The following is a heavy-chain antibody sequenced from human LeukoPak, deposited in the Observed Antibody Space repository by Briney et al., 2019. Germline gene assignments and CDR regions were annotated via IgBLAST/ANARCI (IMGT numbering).Heavy chain of an antibody. J-gene: IGHJ1*01. CDR3: ARSELGPQIVGAPFQH. V-gene: IGHV3-7*01. CDR2: IREDGSEK. Sequence: GGSLRLSCAASGFTFSSYWMTWVRQAPGKGLEWVASIREDGSEKYYVDSVKGRFTISRDNAKNSLYPQVNSLRAEDTAVYYCARSELGPQIVGAPFQHWGQGTLVTVSS. CDR1: GFTFSSYW. D-gene: IGHD1-26*01.